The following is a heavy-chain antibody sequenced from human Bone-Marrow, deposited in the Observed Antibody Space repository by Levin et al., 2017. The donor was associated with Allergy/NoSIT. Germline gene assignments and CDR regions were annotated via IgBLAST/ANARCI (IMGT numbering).Heavy chain of an antibody. J-gene: IGHJ3*02. CDR2: INSDGSST. V-gene: IGHV3-74*01. CDR3: ARGYCSGGSCRTYAFDI. CDR1: GFTFSSYW. D-gene: IGHD2-15*01. Sequence: ASVKVSCAASGFTFSSYWMHWVRQAPGKGLVWVSRINSDGSSTSYADSVKGRFTISRDNAKNTLYLQMNSLRAEDTAVYYCARGYCSGGSCRTYAFDIWGQGTMVTVSS.